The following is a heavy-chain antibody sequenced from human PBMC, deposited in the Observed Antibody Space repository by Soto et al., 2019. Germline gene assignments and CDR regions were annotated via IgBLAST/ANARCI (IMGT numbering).Heavy chain of an antibody. Sequence: ASVKVSCKASGGTFSSYAISWVRQAPGQGLEWMGGIIPIWRSAIHARKFQDRVTITADESTSTAYMELSSLRSEDTAVYYCARALRYYDSDGPYDHYCGMDVWGQGTAVTVSS. CDR3: ARALRYYDSDGPYDHYCGMDV. D-gene: IGHD3-22*01. V-gene: IGHV1-69*13. J-gene: IGHJ6*02. CDR2: IIPIWRSA. CDR1: GGTFSSYA.